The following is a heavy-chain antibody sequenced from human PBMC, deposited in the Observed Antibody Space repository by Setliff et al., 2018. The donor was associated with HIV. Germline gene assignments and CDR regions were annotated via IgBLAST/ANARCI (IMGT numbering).Heavy chain of an antibody. CDR3: ARQAHPRGYYGSAGLFDY. CDR2: ISANSIYM. D-gene: IGHD3-22*01. J-gene: IGHJ4*02. CDR1: GFSISPYT. V-gene: IGHV3-21*01. Sequence: GGSLRLSCVASGFSISPYTLTWVRQVPGEGLEWVSSISANSIYMYYADSVKGRFTVARDNAKNSLYLQMNSLRAEDTAVYYCARQAHPRGYYGSAGLFDYWGQGTPVTVSS.